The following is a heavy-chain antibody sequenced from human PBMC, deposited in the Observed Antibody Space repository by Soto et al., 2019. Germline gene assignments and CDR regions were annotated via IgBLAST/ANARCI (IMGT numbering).Heavy chain of an antibody. CDR1: GGSISSYY. V-gene: IGHV4-59*01. CDR2: IYYGGST. CDR3: ASVGLELRTGYFDY. Sequence: SETLSLTCTVSGGSISSYYWSWIRQPPGKGLEWIGYIYYGGSTNYNPSLKSRVTISVDTSKNQFSLKLSSVTAADTAVYYCASVGLELRTGYFDYWGQGTLVTVSS. J-gene: IGHJ4*02. D-gene: IGHD1-7*01.